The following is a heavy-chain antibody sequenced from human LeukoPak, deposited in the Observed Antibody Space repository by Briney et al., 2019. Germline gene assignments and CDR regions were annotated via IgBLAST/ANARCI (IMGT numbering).Heavy chain of an antibody. CDR1: GGSISSSSYY. V-gene: IGHV4-39*01. CDR3: ARRYCTNGVCYTTAPYYFDY. D-gene: IGHD2-8*01. CDR2: IYYSGST. J-gene: IGHJ4*02. Sequence: SETLSLTCTVSGGSISSSSYYWGWIRQPPGKGLEWIVGIYYSGSTYYNPSLKSRVTISVDTSKNQFSLKLSSVTAADTAVYYCARRYCTNGVCYTTAPYYFDYWGQGTLVTVSS.